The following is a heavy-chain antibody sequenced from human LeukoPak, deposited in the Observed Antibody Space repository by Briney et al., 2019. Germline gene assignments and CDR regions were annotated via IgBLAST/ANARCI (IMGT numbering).Heavy chain of an antibody. Sequence: GGSLRLSCAASGFTFSSYEMNWVRQAPGKGLEWVSYISSSGSTIYYADSAKGRFTISRDNAKNSLYLQMNSLRAEDTAVYYCARSYCSSTSCYPQDYGMDVWGKGTTVTVSS. D-gene: IGHD2-2*01. CDR3: ARSYCSSTSCYPQDYGMDV. CDR1: GFTFSSYE. V-gene: IGHV3-48*03. CDR2: ISSSGSTI. J-gene: IGHJ6*04.